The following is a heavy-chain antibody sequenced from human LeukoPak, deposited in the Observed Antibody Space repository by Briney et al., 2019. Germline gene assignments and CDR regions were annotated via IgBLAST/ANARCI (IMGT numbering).Heavy chain of an antibody. J-gene: IGHJ4*02. Sequence: GGSLRLSCAPSGFTFSSYGMHWVRQAPGKGLEWVAFIRYDGSNKYYADSVKGRFTISRDNSKNTLYPQMNSLRAEDTAVYYCAKDLGNWNSEYYFDYWGQGTLVTVSS. CDR2: IRYDGSNK. CDR1: GFTFSSYG. CDR3: AKDLGNWNSEYYFDY. V-gene: IGHV3-30*02. D-gene: IGHD1-7*01.